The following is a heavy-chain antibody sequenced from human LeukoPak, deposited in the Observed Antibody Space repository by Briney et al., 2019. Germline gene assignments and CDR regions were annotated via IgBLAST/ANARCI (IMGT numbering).Heavy chain of an antibody. D-gene: IGHD4/OR15-4a*01. Sequence: GGSLRLSCAASGFTFSDYYMTWIRQAPGKELEWLSYISTSSTYTNYADSVKGRFTSSRDDAKNSLYPQMNSLRAEDTAVYYCARRQVGAKGAFDIWGQGTMVTVSS. CDR2: ISTSSTYT. V-gene: IGHV3-11*03. CDR3: ARRQVGAKGAFDI. CDR1: GFTFSDYY. J-gene: IGHJ3*02.